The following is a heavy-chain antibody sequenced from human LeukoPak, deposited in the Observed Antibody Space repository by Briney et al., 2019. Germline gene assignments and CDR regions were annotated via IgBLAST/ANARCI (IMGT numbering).Heavy chain of an antibody. CDR3: ARKHIPSSSWFPWGWFDP. CDR1: GGSISSGSYY. V-gene: IGHV4-61*02. CDR2: MYTSGST. J-gene: IGHJ5*02. Sequence: KTSQTLSLTCTVSGGSISSGSYYWSWIRQPAGKGLEWIGRMYTSGSTNYNTSLKSRVTISVDTSKNQFSLKLSSVTAADTAVYYCARKHIPSSSWFPWGWFDPWGQGTLVTVSS. D-gene: IGHD6-13*01.